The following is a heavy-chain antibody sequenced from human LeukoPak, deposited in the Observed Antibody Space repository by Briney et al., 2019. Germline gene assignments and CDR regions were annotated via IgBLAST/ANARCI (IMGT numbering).Heavy chain of an antibody. V-gene: IGHV4-59*06. Sequence: PSETLSLTCTVSGGSISSYYWSWIRQHPGKGLEWIGYIYYSGSTYYNPSLKSRVTISVDTSKNQFSLKLSSVTAADTAVYYCARSPCGGGDCYSGYAFDIWGQGTMVTVSS. D-gene: IGHD2-21*02. J-gene: IGHJ3*02. CDR2: IYYSGST. CDR3: ARSPCGGGDCYSGYAFDI. CDR1: GGSISSYY.